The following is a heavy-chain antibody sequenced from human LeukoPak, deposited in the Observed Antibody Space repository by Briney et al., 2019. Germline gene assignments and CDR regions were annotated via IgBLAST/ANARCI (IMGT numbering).Heavy chain of an antibody. J-gene: IGHJ5*02. Sequence: GSLSLSCAASGFTFSSYDMHWVRQATGKGLEWVSAIGTAVDTYYPGSVKGRFTISRENAKNSLYLQMNSLRAGDTAVYYCARDPVAVAGTGDWFDPWGQGTLVTVSS. CDR3: ARDPVAVAGTGDWFDP. V-gene: IGHV3-13*01. CDR1: GFTFSSYD. D-gene: IGHD6-19*01. CDR2: IGTAVDT.